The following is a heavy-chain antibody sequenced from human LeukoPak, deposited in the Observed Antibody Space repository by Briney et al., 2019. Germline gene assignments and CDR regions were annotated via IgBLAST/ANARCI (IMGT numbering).Heavy chain of an antibody. CDR1: GGSFSGYY. V-gene: IGHV4-34*01. J-gene: IGHJ4*02. CDR2: INHSGST. Sequence: SETLSLTCAVYGGSFSGYYWSWIRQPPGKGLEWIGEINHSGSTNYNPSLKSRVTISVDTSKNQFSLKLSSVTAADTAVYYCARGSDYHDSSSALVNWGQGTLVTVSS. D-gene: IGHD3-22*01. CDR3: ARGSDYHDSSSALVN.